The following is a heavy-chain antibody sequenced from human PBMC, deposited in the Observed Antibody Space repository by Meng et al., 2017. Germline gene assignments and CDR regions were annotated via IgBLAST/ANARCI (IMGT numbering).Heavy chain of an antibody. CDR3: ARYACSDGSCYGDY. D-gene: IGHD2-15*01. V-gene: IGHV3-64*01. Sequence: GESLKISCAASGFTFSSYAMHWVRQAPGKGLEYVSAISSNGGSTYYANSVKGRFTISRDNSKNTLYLQMGSLRAEDMAVYYCARYACSDGSCYGDYWGQGTLVTVSS. CDR1: GFTFSSYA. CDR2: ISSNGGST. J-gene: IGHJ4*02.